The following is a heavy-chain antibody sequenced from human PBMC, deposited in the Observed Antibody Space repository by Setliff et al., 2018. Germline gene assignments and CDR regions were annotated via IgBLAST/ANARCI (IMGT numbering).Heavy chain of an antibody. CDR1: GYTLTELS. V-gene: IGHV1-24*01. Sequence: ASVKVSCKVSGYTLTELSMHWVRQAPGKGLEWMGGFDPEDGETIYAQKFQGRVTMTEDTSTDTAYMELSSLRSEDTAVYYCARDVPFWSGYYTGYYYYYGMDVWGQGTTVTVSS. J-gene: IGHJ6*02. D-gene: IGHD3-3*01. CDR2: FDPEDGET. CDR3: ARDVPFWSGYYTGYYYYYGMDV.